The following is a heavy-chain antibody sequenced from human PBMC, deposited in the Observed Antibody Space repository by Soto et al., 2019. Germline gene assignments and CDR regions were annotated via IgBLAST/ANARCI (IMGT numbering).Heavy chain of an antibody. Sequence: GGSLRLSCAASGFTFSSYPMHWVRQAPGKGLEWVSFISYDGSNKYYADSVKGRFTISRDNSKNTLFLQMNSLRGEDTAVYYCARDLPEAQIDKYDSPSFYFDYWGQGTLVTVSS. CDR3: ARDLPEAQIDKYDSPSFYFDY. J-gene: IGHJ4*02. V-gene: IGHV3-30-3*01. D-gene: IGHD3-3*01. CDR2: ISYDGSNK. CDR1: GFTFSSYP.